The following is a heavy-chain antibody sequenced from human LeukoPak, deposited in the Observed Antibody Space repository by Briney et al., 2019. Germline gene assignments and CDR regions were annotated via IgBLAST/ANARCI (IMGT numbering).Heavy chain of an antibody. CDR2: IYHSGST. J-gene: IGHJ2*01. Sequence: PSETLSLTCTVSGYSISSGYYWGWIRQPPGKGLEWIGSIYHSGSTYYNPSLKSRVTISIDTSKNQFSLKLTSVTAADTAVYYCARQTEPDYKTSGWYFDLWGRGTLATVSS. CDR3: ARQTEPDYKTSGWYFDL. CDR1: GYSISSGYY. D-gene: IGHD1-14*01. V-gene: IGHV4-38-2*02.